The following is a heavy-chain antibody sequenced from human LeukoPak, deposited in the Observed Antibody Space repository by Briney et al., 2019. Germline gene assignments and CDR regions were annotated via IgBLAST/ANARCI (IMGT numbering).Heavy chain of an antibody. V-gene: IGHV3-48*03. Sequence: GGSLRLSCAASGFTFSSYEMNWVRQAPGKGLEGVSYISSSGSTIYYADSVKGRFTISRDNAKNTLYLQMNSLRAEDTAVYYCARDRGADADYWGQGTLVTVSS. D-gene: IGHD6-19*01. CDR1: GFTFSSYE. J-gene: IGHJ4*02. CDR3: ARDRGADADY. CDR2: ISSSGSTI.